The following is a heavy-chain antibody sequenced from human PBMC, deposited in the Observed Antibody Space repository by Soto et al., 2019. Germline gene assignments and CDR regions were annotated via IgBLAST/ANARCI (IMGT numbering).Heavy chain of an antibody. CDR2: ILPIFGTA. CDR1: GGTFSSYA. D-gene: IGHD2-2*01. J-gene: IGHJ6*02. V-gene: IGHV1-69*12. Sequence: QVQLVQSGAEVKKPGSSVKVSCKACGGTFSSYAISWVRQAPGLGLEWMGGILPIFGTANYAQKFQGRVTITADESTSTAERELSSLRSEDPAVYYCARHVPAAGEYYGMDVWGQGTTVTVSS. CDR3: ARHVPAAGEYYGMDV.